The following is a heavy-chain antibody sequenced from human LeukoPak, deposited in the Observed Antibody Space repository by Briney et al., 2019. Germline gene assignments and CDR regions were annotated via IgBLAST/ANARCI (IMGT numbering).Heavy chain of an antibody. D-gene: IGHD3-22*01. V-gene: IGHV3-11*01. CDR1: GFTFSDYY. CDR3: ARVPGYDSSGWYYYYMDV. J-gene: IGHJ6*03. CDR2: ISSSGSTI. Sequence: GGSLRPSCAASGFTFSDYYMSWIRQAPGKGLEWVSYISSSGSTIYYADSVKGRFTISRDNAKNSLYLQMNSLRAEDTAVYYCARVPGYDSSGWYYYYMDVWGKGTTVTISS.